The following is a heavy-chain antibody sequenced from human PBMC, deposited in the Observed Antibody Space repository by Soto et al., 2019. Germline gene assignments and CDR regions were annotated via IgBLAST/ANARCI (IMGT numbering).Heavy chain of an antibody. Sequence: PGGSLRLSCAASGFTFSSYRMNWVRQAPGKGLEWVGRIKGKTDGGTTDYAAPVKGRFTISRDDSKNTLYLQMNSLKTEDTAVYYCTTDMMDMASLGMDVWGQGTTVTVSS. D-gene: IGHD2-2*03. CDR1: GFTFSSYR. J-gene: IGHJ6*02. V-gene: IGHV3-15*07. CDR2: IKGKTDGGTT. CDR3: TTDMMDMASLGMDV.